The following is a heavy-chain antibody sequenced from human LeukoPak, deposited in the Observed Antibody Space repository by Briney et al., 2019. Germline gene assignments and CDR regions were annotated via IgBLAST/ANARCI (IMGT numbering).Heavy chain of an antibody. CDR3: ARDQMEYSSSWTGYYYYYYYMDV. D-gene: IGHD6-13*01. CDR1: GLTFSSYW. V-gene: IGHV3-7*01. J-gene: IGHJ6*03. Sequence: GGSLRLSCAASGLTFSSYWMSWVRQAPGKGLEWVANIKQDGSEKYYVDSVKGRFTISRDNAKNSLYLQMNSLRAEDTAVYYCARDQMEYSSSWTGYYYYYYYMDVWGKGTTVTISS. CDR2: IKQDGSEK.